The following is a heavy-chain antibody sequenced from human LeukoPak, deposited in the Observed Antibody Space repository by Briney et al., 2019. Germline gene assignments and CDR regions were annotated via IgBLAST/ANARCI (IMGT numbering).Heavy chain of an antibody. CDR3: ARGLIADSSGDAFDI. V-gene: IGHV3-53*01. CDR1: GFTVSSNY. CDR2: IYSGGST. D-gene: IGHD6-19*01. Sequence: GGSLRLSCAASGFTVSSNYMSWVRQAPGKGLEWVSVIYSGGSTYYADSVKGRFTISRDNSKNTLYLQMNSLRAEDTAVYYCARGLIADSSGDAFDIWGQGTMVTVSS. J-gene: IGHJ3*02.